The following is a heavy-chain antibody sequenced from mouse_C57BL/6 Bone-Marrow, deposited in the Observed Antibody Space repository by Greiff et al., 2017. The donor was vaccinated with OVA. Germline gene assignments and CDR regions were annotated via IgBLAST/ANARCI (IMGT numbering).Heavy chain of an antibody. CDR3: TRSGITTLVARGDY. D-gene: IGHD1-1*01. J-gene: IGHJ2*01. Sequence: QVQLQQSGAELVRPGASVTLSCKASGYTFTDYEMHWVKQTPVHGLEWIGAIDPETGGTAYNQKFKGKAILTADKSSSTAYMELRSLTSEDSAVYYCTRSGITTLVARGDYWGQGTTLTVSS. CDR2: IDPETGGT. CDR1: GYTFTDYE. V-gene: IGHV1-15*01.